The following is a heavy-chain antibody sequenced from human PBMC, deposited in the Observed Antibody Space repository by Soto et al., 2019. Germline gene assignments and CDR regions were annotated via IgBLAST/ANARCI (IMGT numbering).Heavy chain of an antibody. J-gene: IGHJ6*02. Sequence: GGSLRLSCAASGFTFSSYWMSWVPQAPGKGLEWVANIKQDGSEKYYVDSVKGRFTISRDNAKNSLYLQMNSLRAEDTAVYYCAREVVYYGSGSYLNYYYYGMDVSGQAPMVTVSS. D-gene: IGHD3-10*01. CDR3: AREVVYYGSGSYLNYYYYGMDV. V-gene: IGHV3-7*05. CDR1: GFTFSSYW. CDR2: IKQDGSEK.